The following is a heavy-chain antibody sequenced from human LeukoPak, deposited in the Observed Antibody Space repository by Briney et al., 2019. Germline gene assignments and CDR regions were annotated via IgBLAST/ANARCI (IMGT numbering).Heavy chain of an antibody. CDR2: IYDSGST. D-gene: IGHD6-13*01. CDR1: GGSISSYY. CDR3: ARDSPRYSSSWQNWYFDL. J-gene: IGHJ2*01. Sequence: SETLSLTCTVSGGSISSYYWSWIRQPPGKGLEWIGYIYDSGSTNYNPSLKSRVTISVDTSKNQFSLKLSSVTAADTAVYYCARDSPRYSSSWQNWYFDLWGRGTLVTVSS. V-gene: IGHV4-59*12.